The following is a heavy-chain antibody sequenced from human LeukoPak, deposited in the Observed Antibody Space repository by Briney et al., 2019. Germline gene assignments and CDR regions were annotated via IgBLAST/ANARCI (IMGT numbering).Heavy chain of an antibody. CDR3: ASNVKNSGWRVEY. Sequence: SETLSLTCTVSGGSISSSSYYWGWIRQPPGKGLEWIGSIDYSGSTYYNPPLKSRVTISVDTSKNQFSLKLSSGTAADTAVYYCASNVKNSGWRVEYWGQGTLVTVSS. D-gene: IGHD6-19*01. J-gene: IGHJ4*02. CDR1: GGSISSSSYY. CDR2: IDYSGST. V-gene: IGHV4-39*07.